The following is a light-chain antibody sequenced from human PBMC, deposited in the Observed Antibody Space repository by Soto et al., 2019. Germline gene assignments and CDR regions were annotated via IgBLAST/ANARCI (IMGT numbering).Light chain of an antibody. CDR1: QSISSW. CDR2: AAS. J-gene: IGKJ1*01. CDR3: QQYDSSPRT. Sequence: DIQMTQSPSTLSASVGDRVTITCRASQSISSWLAWYQQKPGKAPKLLIYAASSLQSGVPSRFSGSGSGTDFTLTITRLEPEDFAVYFCQQYDSSPRTFGQGTKVDI. V-gene: IGKV1-5*01.